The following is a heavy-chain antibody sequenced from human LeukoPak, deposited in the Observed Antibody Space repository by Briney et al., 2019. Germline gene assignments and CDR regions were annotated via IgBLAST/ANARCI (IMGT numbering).Heavy chain of an antibody. V-gene: IGHV3-23*01. D-gene: IGHD1-20*01. CDR1: GFTFSSDA. Sequence: GGSLRLSCAASGFTFSSDAMTWVRQAPGKGLEWVSVIGSSGGDTYYADSVKGRFTISRDNSKNTVYLQMNSLRAEDTAVYYCAKGIIYGDFWGQGTLVTVSS. J-gene: IGHJ4*02. CDR3: AKGIIYGDF. CDR2: IGSSGGDT.